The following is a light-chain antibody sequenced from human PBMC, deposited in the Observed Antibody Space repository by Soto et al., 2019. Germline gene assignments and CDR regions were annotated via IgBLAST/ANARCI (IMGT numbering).Light chain of an antibody. CDR3: SSSTSSSTLV. CDR2: EVS. J-gene: IGLJ3*02. CDR1: SSDVRSYNY. V-gene: IGLV2-14*01. Sequence: QSALTQPASVSGSPGQSITISCTGTSSDVRSYNYVSWYQQHPGKAPKLMIYEVSNRPSGVSNRFSGSKSGNTASLTISGLQAEDEADYYCSSSTSSSTLVFGGGTKLTVL.